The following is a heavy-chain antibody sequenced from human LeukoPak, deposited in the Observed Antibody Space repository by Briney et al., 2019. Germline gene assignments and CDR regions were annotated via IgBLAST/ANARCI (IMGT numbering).Heavy chain of an antibody. J-gene: IGHJ3*02. CDR3: ARGKRLRQAAFDI. D-gene: IGHD4-17*01. Sequence: SETLSLTCTVSGGSISSYYWSWIRQPPGKGLEWIGYIYYSGSTYYNPSLKSRVTISVDTSKNQFSLKLSSVTAADTAVYYCARGKRLRQAAFDIWGQGTMVTVSS. CDR2: IYYSGST. V-gene: IGHV4-59*01. CDR1: GGSISSYY.